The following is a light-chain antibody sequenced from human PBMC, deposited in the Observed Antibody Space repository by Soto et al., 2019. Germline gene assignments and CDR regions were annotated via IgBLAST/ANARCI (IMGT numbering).Light chain of an antibody. CDR2: EGN. J-gene: IGLJ3*02. Sequence: QSGLTQPASVSGSPGQSITMSCAGASSDVGSYNLVSWYQQYPGKAPKLIIYEGNKRPSGVSNRFSGSGSGNTASLTISGLQAEDAADYYCCSYTGSSTSFGGGTKVTVL. CDR3: CSYTGSSTS. V-gene: IGLV2-23*01. CDR1: SSDVGSYNL.